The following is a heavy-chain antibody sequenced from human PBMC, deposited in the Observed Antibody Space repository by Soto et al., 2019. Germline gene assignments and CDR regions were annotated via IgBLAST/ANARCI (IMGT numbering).Heavy chain of an antibody. CDR1: GYTITSYA. Sequence: GASVKVSCEDSGYTITSYAISWVRQAPGQGLEWMGWISAYNGNTNYAQKLQGRVTMTTDTSTSTAYMELRSLRSDDTAVYYCARERASGLVAPYGMDVWGQGTTVTVSS. D-gene: IGHD6-6*01. J-gene: IGHJ6*02. V-gene: IGHV1-18*04. CDR3: ARERASGLVAPYGMDV. CDR2: ISAYNGNT.